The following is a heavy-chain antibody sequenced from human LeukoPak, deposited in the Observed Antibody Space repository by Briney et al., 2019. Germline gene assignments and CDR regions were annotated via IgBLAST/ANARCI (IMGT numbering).Heavy chain of an antibody. Sequence: ASVKVSCKVSAYTLTELSMHWVRQAPGKGLEWMGGFDPEDGETIYAQKFQGRVTMTEDTSTDTAYMELSSLRSEDTAVYYCAAAPDTYYYDSSGFLCWGQGTLVTVSS. D-gene: IGHD3-22*01. CDR2: FDPEDGET. J-gene: IGHJ4*02. CDR3: AAAPDTYYYDSSGFLC. V-gene: IGHV1-24*01. CDR1: AYTLTELS.